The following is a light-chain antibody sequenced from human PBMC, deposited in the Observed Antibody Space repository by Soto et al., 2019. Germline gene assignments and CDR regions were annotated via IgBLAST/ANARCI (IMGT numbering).Light chain of an antibody. CDR3: ISYTNISTFV. CDR2: EVG. J-gene: IGLJ1*01. Sequence: ALTQPPSTSGSPGQSVTISCTGTSTDIGAYIYVSWYQQQPGKAPKLIISEVGHRPSGVSNRFSASKSGNTASLTISGLQAEDEADYYCISYTNISTFVFATGTKVTVL. CDR1: STDIGAYIY. V-gene: IGLV2-14*01.